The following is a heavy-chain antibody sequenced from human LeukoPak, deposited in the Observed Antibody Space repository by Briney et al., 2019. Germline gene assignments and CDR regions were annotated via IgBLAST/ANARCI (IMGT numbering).Heavy chain of an antibody. D-gene: IGHD1-1*01. CDR2: IYSSGST. J-gene: IGHJ6*03. Sequence: PSETQSLTCTVSGGSISSYYWSWIRQPPGKGLEWIGYIYSSGSTNYNPSLKSRVTISVDTSKNQFSLKLSSVTAADTAVYYCAREESGTTFYYYYYYMDVWGKGTTVTVSS. V-gene: IGHV4-4*09. CDR1: GGSISSYY. CDR3: AREESGTTFYYYYYYMDV.